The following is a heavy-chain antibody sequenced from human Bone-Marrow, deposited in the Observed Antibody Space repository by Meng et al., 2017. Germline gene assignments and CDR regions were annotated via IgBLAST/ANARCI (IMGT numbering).Heavy chain of an antibody. CDR2: ISSSGSTI. J-gene: IGHJ6*02. Sequence: GESLKISCAASGFTFSSYEMNWVRQAPGKGLEWVSYISSSGSTIYYADSVKGRFTISRDNSKNTLYLQMNSLRAEDTAVYYCARDRVLLWFGELSYRDYYCYYGMDVWGQGTTVTVSS. CDR3: ARDRVLLWFGELSYRDYYCYYGMDV. V-gene: IGHV3-48*03. D-gene: IGHD3-10*01. CDR1: GFTFSSYE.